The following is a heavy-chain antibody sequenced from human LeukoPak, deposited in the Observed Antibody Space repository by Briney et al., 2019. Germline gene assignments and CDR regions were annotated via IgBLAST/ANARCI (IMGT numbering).Heavy chain of an antibody. CDR2: INPSGGST. CDR3: ARDDQLLAFDY. D-gene: IGHD2-2*01. V-gene: IGHV1-46*01. J-gene: IGHJ4*02. CDR1: GYTFTSYY. Sequence: ASVKVSCKASGYTFTSYYMHRVRQAPGQGLEWMGIINPSGGSTSYAQKFQGRVTMTRDTSTSTVYMELSSLRSEDTAVYYCARDDQLLAFDYWGQGTLVTVSS.